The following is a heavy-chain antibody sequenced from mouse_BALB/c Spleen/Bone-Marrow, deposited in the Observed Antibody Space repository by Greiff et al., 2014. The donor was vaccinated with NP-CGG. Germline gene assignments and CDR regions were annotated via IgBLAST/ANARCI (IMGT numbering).Heavy chain of an antibody. D-gene: IGHD4-1*01. CDR1: GYTFTDYN. V-gene: IGHV1-18*01. CDR2: INPNNGGT. J-gene: IGHJ2*01. Sequence: EVKLMEFGPELVEPGASVKIPCKASGYTFTDYNMDWVKQSHGKSLEWIGDINPNNGGTIYNQKFKDKATLTVDKSSSTAYMELRSLTSEDTAVYYCVREDWDGDFDYWGQGTILTVSS. CDR3: VREDWDGDFDY.